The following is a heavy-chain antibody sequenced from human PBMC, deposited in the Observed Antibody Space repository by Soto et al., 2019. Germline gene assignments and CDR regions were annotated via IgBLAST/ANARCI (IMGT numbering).Heavy chain of an antibody. D-gene: IGHD6-19*01. V-gene: IGHV3-33*01. CDR3: ALMGIAVAGAHYYYYGMDV. CDR1: GFTFSSYG. Sequence: PGGSLRLSCAASGFTFSSYGMHWVRQAPGKGLEWVAVIWYDGSNKYYADSVKGRFTISRDNSKNTLYLQMNSLRAEDTAVYYCALMGIAVAGAHYYYYGMDVRGQGTTVTVSS. J-gene: IGHJ6*02. CDR2: IWYDGSNK.